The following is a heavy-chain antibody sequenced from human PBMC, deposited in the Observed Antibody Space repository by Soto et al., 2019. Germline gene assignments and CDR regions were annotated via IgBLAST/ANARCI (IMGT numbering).Heavy chain of an antibody. V-gene: IGHV1-69*01. Sequence: QVQLVQSGAEVKKPGSSVKVSCKASGVPFSSYGISWVXXXPGQGLEWMGGIIPIFGTANYAQKFQGRVTITADESTTTAYLDLSSLTSEDTAMYYCARGSHSPGIAVAGYYYWGQGTLVTVSS. CDR2: IIPIFGTA. CDR1: GVPFSSYG. D-gene: IGHD6-19*01. CDR3: ARGSHSPGIAVAGYYY. J-gene: IGHJ4*02.